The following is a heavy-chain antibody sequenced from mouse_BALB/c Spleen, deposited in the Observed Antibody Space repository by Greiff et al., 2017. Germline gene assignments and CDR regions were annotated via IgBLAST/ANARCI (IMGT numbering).Heavy chain of an antibody. J-gene: IGHJ2*01. CDR3: ARMGLLRSLDY. Sequence: QVQLQQSGAELMKPGASVKISCKATGYTFSSYWIEWVKQRPGHGLEWIGEILPGSGSTNYNEKFKGKATFTADTSSNTAYMQLSSLTSEDSAVYYCARMGLLRSLDYWGQGTTLTVSS. V-gene: IGHV1-9*01. CDR1: GYTFSSYW. CDR2: ILPGSGST. D-gene: IGHD1-1*01.